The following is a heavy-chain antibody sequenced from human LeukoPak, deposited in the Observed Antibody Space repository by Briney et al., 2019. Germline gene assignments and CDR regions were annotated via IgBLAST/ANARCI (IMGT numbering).Heavy chain of an antibody. D-gene: IGHD2-21*02. Sequence: SETLSLTCTVSGGSISSYYWSWIRQPPGKGLEWIGYIYYSGSTNYNPSLKGRVTISVDTSKNQFSLKLSSVTAADTAVYYCARGGRRVTATSSAFDIWGQGTMVTVSS. CDR1: GGSISSYY. V-gene: IGHV4-59*01. CDR2: IYYSGST. J-gene: IGHJ3*02. CDR3: ARGGRRVTATSSAFDI.